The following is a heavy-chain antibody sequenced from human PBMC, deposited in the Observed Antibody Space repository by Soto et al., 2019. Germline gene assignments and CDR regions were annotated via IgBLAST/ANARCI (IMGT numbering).Heavy chain of an antibody. CDR1: GFSISSYW. Sequence: EVQLVESGGGLVQPGGSLRLSCAASGFSISSYWMNWVRQAQGKGLEWVAIIRKDGSEKYYVDSVKGRFTISRDNAKNSLYLQMHSPRDDDTAVYYWAGGSGWLSDYWGRGTLVTVSS. D-gene: IGHD6-19*01. V-gene: IGHV3-7*03. CDR3: AGGSGWLSDY. J-gene: IGHJ4*02. CDR2: IRKDGSEK.